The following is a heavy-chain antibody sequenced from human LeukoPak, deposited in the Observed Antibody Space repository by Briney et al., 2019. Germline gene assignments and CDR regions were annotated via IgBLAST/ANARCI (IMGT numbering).Heavy chain of an antibody. Sequence: GGSLRLSCAASGFTFSNAWMSWVRQAPGKGLGWVGRIKSKTDGGTADYAAPVKGRFTISRDDSKNTLYLQMNSLKTEDTAVYYCTTALPPKYYDILPSSDYWGQGTLVTVSS. J-gene: IGHJ4*02. CDR3: TTALPPKYYDILPSSDY. V-gene: IGHV3-15*01. D-gene: IGHD3-9*01. CDR2: IKSKTDGGTA. CDR1: GFTFSNAW.